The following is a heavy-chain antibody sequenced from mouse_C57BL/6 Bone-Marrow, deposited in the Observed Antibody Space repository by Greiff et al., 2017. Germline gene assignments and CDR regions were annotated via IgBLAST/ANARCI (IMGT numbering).Heavy chain of an antibody. CDR2: ISYDGSN. V-gene: IGHV3-6*01. CDR1: GYSITSGYY. Sequence: ESGPGLVKPSQSLSLTCSVTGYSITSGYYWNWIRQFPGNKLEWMGYISYDGSNNYNPSLKNRISITRDTSKNQFFLKLNSVTTEETATYYCARGVSYSNLDYWGKGTTLTVSS. CDR3: ARGVSYSNLDY. J-gene: IGHJ2*01. D-gene: IGHD2-5*01.